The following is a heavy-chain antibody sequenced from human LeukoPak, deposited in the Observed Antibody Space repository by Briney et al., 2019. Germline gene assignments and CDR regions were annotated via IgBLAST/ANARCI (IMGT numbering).Heavy chain of an antibody. J-gene: IGHJ4*02. CDR3: ARGTPDYDYVWGSYRFDY. CDR2: IGTAGDT. CDR1: GFTFSSYD. V-gene: IGHV3-13*01. Sequence: PGGSLRLSCAASGFTFSSYDMHWVRQATGKGLEWVSAIGTAGDTYYPGSVKGRFTISRENAKNSLYLQMNSLRAGDTAVYYCARGTPDYDYVWGSYRFDYWGQGTLDTVSS. D-gene: IGHD3-16*02.